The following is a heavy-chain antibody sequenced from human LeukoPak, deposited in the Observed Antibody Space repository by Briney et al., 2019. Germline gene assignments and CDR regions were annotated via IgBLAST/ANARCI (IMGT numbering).Heavy chain of an antibody. D-gene: IGHD5-24*01. CDR1: GYTFTMYL. Sequence: ASVKVSYKASGYTFTMYLMHWVRQAPGQGLERMGIINPSGGSTNYPQKFQGRVTMTRDTSTSTVYMELSSLRSEDTAVYFCATGRDGYNSEYFQHWGQGTLVTVSS. J-gene: IGHJ1*01. CDR3: ATGRDGYNSEYFQH. V-gene: IGHV1-46*01. CDR2: INPSGGST.